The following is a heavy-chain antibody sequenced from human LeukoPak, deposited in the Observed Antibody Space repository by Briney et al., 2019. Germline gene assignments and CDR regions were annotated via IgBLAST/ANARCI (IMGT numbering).Heavy chain of an antibody. J-gene: IGHJ4*02. CDR3: AKDPSDLGGSGSNNYFDC. V-gene: IGHV3-23*01. Sequence: PGGSPRLSCAASGFTFSSYDMSWVRQAPGKGLEWVSGITYSSGYTYYADSVKGRFTISRDNSRNTLYLQMNSLRAEDTAVYYCAKDPSDLGGSGSNNYFDCWGREPWSPSPQ. CDR2: ITYSSGYT. CDR1: GFTFSSYD. D-gene: IGHD3-10*01.